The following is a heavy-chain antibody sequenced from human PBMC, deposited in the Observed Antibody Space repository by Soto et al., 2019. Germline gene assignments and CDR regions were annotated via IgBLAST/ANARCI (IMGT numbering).Heavy chain of an antibody. CDR2: IYSGGTT. Sequence: EVQLMETGGGLIQPGGSLRLSCAASGFTVSSNYMNWVRQSPGKGLEWVSVIYSGGTTYYTDSVKGRFTIFRDNSKNTLYLHMSNLRAEDTAVYYCARQTHLFGELSTWGQGALVTVSS. V-gene: IGHV3-53*02. CDR3: ARQTHLFGELST. CDR1: GFTVSSNY. J-gene: IGHJ5*02. D-gene: IGHD3-10*01.